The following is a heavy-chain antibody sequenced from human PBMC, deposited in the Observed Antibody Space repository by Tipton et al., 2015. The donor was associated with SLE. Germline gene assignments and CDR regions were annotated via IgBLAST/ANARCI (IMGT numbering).Heavy chain of an antibody. CDR2: IYYSGST. D-gene: IGHD4-11*01. CDR1: GGSINDYY. V-gene: IGHV4-59*08. J-gene: IGHJ4*02. CDR3: ARVYTDYLPQ. Sequence: LRLSCTVSGGSINDYYWSWIRQPPGKGLEWIGYIYYSGSTNYNPSLKSRVTISVDTSKNQFSLKLSSVTATDTAVYYCARVYTDYLPQWGQGTLVTVSS.